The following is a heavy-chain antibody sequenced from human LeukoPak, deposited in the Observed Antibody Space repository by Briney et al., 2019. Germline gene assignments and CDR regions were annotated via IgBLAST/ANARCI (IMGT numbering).Heavy chain of an antibody. CDR1: GFTFHEHD. Sequence: PGGSLRLSCEASGFTFHEHDMDWVRQAPGEGLEWVSLISGDGGNKHYAGSVKGRFTVSRDNSKNFLFLQLNSLGSEDTALYFCAKRSGSPHNFDYWGQGAQVTVSS. J-gene: IGHJ4*02. V-gene: IGHV3-43*02. CDR3: AKRSGSPHNFDY. D-gene: IGHD1-1*01. CDR2: ISGDGGNK.